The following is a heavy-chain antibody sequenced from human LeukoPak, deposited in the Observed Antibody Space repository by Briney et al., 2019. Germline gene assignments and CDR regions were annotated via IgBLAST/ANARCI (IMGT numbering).Heavy chain of an antibody. V-gene: IGHV4-39*01. CDR2: IYYSGST. D-gene: IGHD5-12*01. CDR3: ARGSPGYSGLFDY. J-gene: IGHJ4*02. Sequence: PSETLSLTCTVSGGSISSSSYYWGWIRQPPGKGLEWIGSIYYSGSTYYNPSLKSRVTISVDTSKNQFSLKLSSVTAADTAVYYCARGSPGYSGLFDYWGQGTLVTVSS. CDR1: GGSISSSSYY.